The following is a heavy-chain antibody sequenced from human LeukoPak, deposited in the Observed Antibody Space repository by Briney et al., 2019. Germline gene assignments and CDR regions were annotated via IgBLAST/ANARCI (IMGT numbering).Heavy chain of an antibody. V-gene: IGHV3-21*01. CDR2: IRSSISYI. D-gene: IGHD5-12*01. J-gene: IGHJ4*02. Sequence: GGSLRLSCAASGFTSSIYSINWVRQAQGKGLEWDSSIRSSISYIYYADSVKGRFTISRDNAKNSLYLQMNSLRAEDTAVYYCARVSGYSGYDYSPLDYWGQGTLVTVSS. CDR1: GFTSSIYS. CDR3: ARVSGYSGYDYSPLDY.